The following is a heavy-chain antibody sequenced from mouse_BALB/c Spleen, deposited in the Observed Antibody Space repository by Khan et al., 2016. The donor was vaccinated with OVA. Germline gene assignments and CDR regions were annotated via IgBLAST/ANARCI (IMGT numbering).Heavy chain of an antibody. D-gene: IGHD1-1*01. CDR3: ARGNYYGSSSWFAY. CDR2: IFTGCGRN. J-gene: IGHJ3*01. V-gene: IGHV1-9*01. CDR1: GYTFSSFW. Sequence: QVQLQQSGAELMKPGASVKISCKATGYTFSSFWIEWVKQRLGHGLEWIGDIFTGCGRNNYNEKFKGKATLTADKSSNTAYMQLPRLTSEDSAVYYCARGNYYGSSSWFAYWGQGTLVTVSA.